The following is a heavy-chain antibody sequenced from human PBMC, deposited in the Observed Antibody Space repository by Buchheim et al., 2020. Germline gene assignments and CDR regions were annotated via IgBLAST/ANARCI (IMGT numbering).Heavy chain of an antibody. J-gene: IGHJ4*02. CDR1: GFSFSSYA. D-gene: IGHD1-26*01. CDR2: ISDSGGNI. CDR3: AKGNSIVGTTKHFDN. V-gene: IGHV3-23*01. Sequence: EVQLLESGGGLVQPGGSLRLSCAASGFSFSSYAMGWVRQAPGKGLEWVSVISDSGGNIYYADAVKGRVTISRDNSKNTVYLQMNSLRAKNAALYYCAKGNSIVGTTKHFDNWGQGTL.